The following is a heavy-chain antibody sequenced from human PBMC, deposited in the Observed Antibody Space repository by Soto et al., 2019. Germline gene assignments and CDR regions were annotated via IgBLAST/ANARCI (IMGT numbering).Heavy chain of an antibody. CDR2: INHSGST. D-gene: IGHD6-13*01. V-gene: IGHV4-34*01. CDR3: AREARIAAAGTRGFRKRTWFDP. Sequence: PSETMSLTCAVYGGSFSGYYWSLIRQPPGKGLEWIWEINHSGSTNYNPSLKSRVTISVDTSKNQFSLKLSSVTAADTAVYYCAREARIAAAGTRGFRKRTWFDPWGQGTLVTVSS. CDR1: GGSFSGYY. J-gene: IGHJ5*02.